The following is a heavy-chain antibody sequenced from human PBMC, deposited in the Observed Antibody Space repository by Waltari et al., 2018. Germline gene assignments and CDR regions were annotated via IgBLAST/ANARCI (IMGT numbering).Heavy chain of an antibody. CDR3: ARDNYYGSGRNWGYYYYGMDV. CDR1: GGSISSYY. J-gene: IGHJ6*02. V-gene: IGHV4-59*01. D-gene: IGHD3-10*01. Sequence: QVQLQESGPGLVKPSETLSLTCTVSGGSISSYYWSWIRQPPGKGLEWIGYIYYRGSTNYNPSLKSRVTISVDTSKNQFSLKLSSVTAADTAVYYCARDNYYGSGRNWGYYYYGMDVWGQGTTVTVSS. CDR2: IYYRGST.